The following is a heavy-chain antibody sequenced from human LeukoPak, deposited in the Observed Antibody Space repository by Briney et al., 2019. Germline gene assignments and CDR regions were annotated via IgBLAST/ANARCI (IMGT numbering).Heavy chain of an antibody. CDR1: GFTVSNNG. CDR3: AKDTLYYDSSGYPFDY. Sequence: QPGGSLRLSCVASGFTVSNNGLSWFRQAPGKGLEWVSAISGSGGSTYYADSVKGRFTISRDNSKNTLYLQMNSLRAEDTAVYYCAKDTLYYDSSGYPFDYWGQGTLVTVSS. D-gene: IGHD3-22*01. CDR2: ISGSGGST. V-gene: IGHV3-23*01. J-gene: IGHJ4*02.